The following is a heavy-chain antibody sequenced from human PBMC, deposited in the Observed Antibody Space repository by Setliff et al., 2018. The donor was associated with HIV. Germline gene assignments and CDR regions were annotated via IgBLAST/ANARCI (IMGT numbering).Heavy chain of an antibody. CDR1: GGSISSSGYY. CDR3: ARGESTTWDLAEYFQH. Sequence: SETLSLTCSVSGGSISSSGYYWSWIRQHPGKGLDWIGRVYYSGSTDYNPSLQSRATLSIDTSKNHFALKLGFVTAADTAVYYCARGESTTWDLAEYFQHWGHGTLVTVSS. CDR2: VYYSGST. J-gene: IGHJ1*01. D-gene: IGHD2-2*01. V-gene: IGHV4-31*02.